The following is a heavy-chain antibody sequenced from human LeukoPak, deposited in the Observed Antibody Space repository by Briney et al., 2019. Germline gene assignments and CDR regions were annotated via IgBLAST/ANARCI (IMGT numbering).Heavy chain of an antibody. J-gene: IGHJ4*02. Sequence: SETLSLTCTVSGGSISSYCWSWIRQPPGKGLEWIGYIYYSGSTNYNPSLKSRVTISADTSKNQFSLKLSSVTAADTAVYYCARDNIGFGSSWFYFDYWGQGTLVTVSS. CDR2: IYYSGST. CDR3: ARDNIGFGSSWFYFDY. CDR1: GGSISSYC. D-gene: IGHD6-13*01. V-gene: IGHV4-59*01.